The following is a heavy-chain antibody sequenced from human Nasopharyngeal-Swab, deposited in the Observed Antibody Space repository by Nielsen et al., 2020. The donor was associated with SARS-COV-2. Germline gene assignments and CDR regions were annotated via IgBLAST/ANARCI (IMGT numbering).Heavy chain of an antibody. CDR2: TKSKTDGGAT. Sequence: GESLKISWAASGLTFRNAWMNWVRQVPGRGLEWVGRTKSKTDGGATDYAAPVKGRFSISRDDSKNTIYVQMNSLKTEDAAVYYCTTYYGDSHSYFYYHAMDVWGQGTTVTVSS. D-gene: IGHD4-17*01. V-gene: IGHV3-15*01. CDR3: TTYYGDSHSYFYYHAMDV. CDR1: GLTFRNAW. J-gene: IGHJ6*02.